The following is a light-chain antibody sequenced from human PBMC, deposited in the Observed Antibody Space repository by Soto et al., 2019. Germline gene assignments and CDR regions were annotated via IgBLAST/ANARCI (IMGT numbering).Light chain of an antibody. CDR2: DNN. Sequence: QSVLTQPPSVSAAPGQTVTISCSGGSFNIGNNYVSWYQQFPETAPKLLLYDNNKRPSGIPDRFSGSKSGTSATLDITGLQTGDEADYYCGTWDSSLSAGVFGGGTKVTVL. CDR1: SFNIGNNY. J-gene: IGLJ3*02. V-gene: IGLV1-51*01. CDR3: GTWDSSLSAGV.